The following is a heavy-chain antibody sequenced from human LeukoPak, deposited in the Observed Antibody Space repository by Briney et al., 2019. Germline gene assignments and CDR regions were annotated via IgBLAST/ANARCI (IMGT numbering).Heavy chain of an antibody. CDR2: ISGSGSNT. CDR1: GPTFSSYG. J-gene: IGHJ6*04. V-gene: IGHV3-23*01. Sequence: DPGGSLRLSCAASGPTFSSYGMRWVRQAPGEGMGWVSAISGSGSNTYYADSVKGRFTISRDNSKNPLYLQMNSLRAEDTAVYYCAELGITMIGGVWGKGTTVTIPS. D-gene: IGHD3-10*02. CDR3: AELGITMIGGV.